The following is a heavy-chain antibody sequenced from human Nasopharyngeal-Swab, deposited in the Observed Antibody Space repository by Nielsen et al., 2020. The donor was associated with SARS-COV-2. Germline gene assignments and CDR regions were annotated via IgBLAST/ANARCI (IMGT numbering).Heavy chain of an antibody. CDR1: GFTFSSYA. D-gene: IGHD3-10*01. J-gene: IGHJ4*02. CDR3: ARDYYGSGSSFDY. V-gene: IGHV3-30-3*01. Sequence: GESLQISCAASGFTFSSYAMHWVRQAPGKGLEWVAVISYDGSNKYYADSVKGRFTISRDNSKNTLYLQMNSLRAEDTAVYYCARDYYGSGSSFDYWGQGTLVTVSS. CDR2: ISYDGSNK.